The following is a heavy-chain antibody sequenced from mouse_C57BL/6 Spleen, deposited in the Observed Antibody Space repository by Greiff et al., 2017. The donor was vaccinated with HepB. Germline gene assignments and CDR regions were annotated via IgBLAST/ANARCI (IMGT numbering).Heavy chain of an antibody. CDR3: ARGTAQGTTDHYYAMDY. J-gene: IGHJ4*01. Sequence: EVQLKESVAELVRPGASVKLSCTASGFNIKNTYMHWVKQRPEQGLEWIGRIDPANGNTKYAPKFQGKATITADISSNTAYLQLSSLTSEDTAIYYCARGTAQGTTDHYYAMDYWGQGTSVTVSS. CDR2: IDPANGNT. V-gene: IGHV14-3*01. CDR1: GFNIKNTY. D-gene: IGHD3-2*02.